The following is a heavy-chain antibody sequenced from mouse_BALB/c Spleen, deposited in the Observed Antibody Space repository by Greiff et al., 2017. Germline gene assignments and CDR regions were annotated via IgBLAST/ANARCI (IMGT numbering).Heavy chain of an antibody. Sequence: VQLQQSGAELVKPGASVKLSCTASGFNIKDTYMHWVKQRPGQGLEWIGEINPSNGRTNYNEKFKSKATLTVDKSSSTAYMQLSSLTSEDSAVYYCARWSPHYFDYWGQGTTLTVSS. CDR1: GFNIKDTY. V-gene: IGHV1S81*02. CDR3: ARWSPHYFDY. J-gene: IGHJ2*01. CDR2: INPSNGRT.